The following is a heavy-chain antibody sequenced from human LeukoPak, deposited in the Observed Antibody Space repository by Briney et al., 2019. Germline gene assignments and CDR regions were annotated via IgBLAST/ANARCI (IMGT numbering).Heavy chain of an antibody. CDR1: GYTFTSYG. D-gene: IGHD1-1*01. CDR3: ARVGSTTGPDYYYYYYMDV. J-gene: IGHJ6*03. CDR2: IIPIFGTA. Sequence: ASVKVSCKASGYTFTSYGISWVRQAPGQGLEWMGGIIPIFGTANYAQKFQGRVTITADKSTSTAYMELSSLRSEDTAVYYCARVGSTTGPDYYYYYYMDVWGKGTTVTVSS. V-gene: IGHV1-69*06.